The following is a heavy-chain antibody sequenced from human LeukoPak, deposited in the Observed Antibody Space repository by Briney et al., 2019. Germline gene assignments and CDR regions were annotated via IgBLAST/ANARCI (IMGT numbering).Heavy chain of an antibody. Sequence: PGGSLRLSCAASGFTFSTYSMNWVRQAPGKGLEWLSYISSGSSTIYYADSVTGRFTISRDNARNSLYLQMNGLRAEDTAVYYCARVTVGATADYFDYWGQGTLVTVSS. CDR1: GFTFSTYS. V-gene: IGHV3-48*01. CDR3: ARVTVGATADYFDY. CDR2: ISSGSSTI. D-gene: IGHD1-26*01. J-gene: IGHJ4*02.